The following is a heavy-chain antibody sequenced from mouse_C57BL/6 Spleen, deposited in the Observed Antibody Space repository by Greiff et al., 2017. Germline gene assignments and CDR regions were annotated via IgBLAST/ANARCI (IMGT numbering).Heavy chain of an antibody. D-gene: IGHD4-1*01. J-gene: IGHJ1*03. CDR3: ARYGTDCYVDV. Sequence: QVQLQQSGAELVRPGTSVKVSCKASGYAFTNYLIEWVKQRPGQGLEWIGVINPGSGGTNYNEKFKGKATLTADKSSSTAYMQRSSLTSEDSAVYVCARYGTDCYVDVWGTGTTVTVSS. V-gene: IGHV1-54*01. CDR1: GYAFTNYL. CDR2: INPGSGGT.